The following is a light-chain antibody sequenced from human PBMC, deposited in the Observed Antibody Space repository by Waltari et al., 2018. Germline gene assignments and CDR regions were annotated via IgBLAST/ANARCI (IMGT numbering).Light chain of an antibody. J-gene: IGKJ2*01. V-gene: IGKV4-1*01. Sequence: DIVMTQSPDSLAVSLGERATINCKSSQSILYSSNNKNYVAWYQQKPGQPPKLLIYCAFTRESGVPDRVSGSGSGTDFTLTISSLQAEDVALYYCQQYYSTPYTFGQGTKLEIK. CDR1: QSILYSSNNKNY. CDR2: CAF. CDR3: QQYYSTPYT.